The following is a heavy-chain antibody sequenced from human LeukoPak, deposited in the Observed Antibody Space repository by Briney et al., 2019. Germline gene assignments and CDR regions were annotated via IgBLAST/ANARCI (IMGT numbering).Heavy chain of an antibody. J-gene: IGHJ4*02. V-gene: IGHV3-33*01. D-gene: IGHD6-13*01. CDR2: IWYDGSNK. CDR1: EFTFSNYG. CDR3: ARDQLAIRGYFDY. Sequence: GGSLRLSCAASEFTFSNYGMHWVRQAPGKGLEWVAVIWYDGSNKYYGDSVKGRFTISRDNSKNTLYLQMNSLRAEDTAVYYCARDQLAIRGYFDYWGQGTLVTVSS.